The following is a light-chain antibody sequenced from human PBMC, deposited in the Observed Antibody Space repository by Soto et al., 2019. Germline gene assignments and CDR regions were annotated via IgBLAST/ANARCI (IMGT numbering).Light chain of an antibody. V-gene: IGKV1-6*01. CDR2: AAS. J-gene: IGKJ3*01. Sequence: AIQMTQSPSSLSASVGDRVTITCRASQGIRNDLDWFQQKPGKAPKLLIYAASNLQSGVPARFSGSGSGTDFTLTIRSLQPADFATYYCLLKYIYPYTFGLGTKVDSK. CDR3: LLKYIYPYT. CDR1: QGIRND.